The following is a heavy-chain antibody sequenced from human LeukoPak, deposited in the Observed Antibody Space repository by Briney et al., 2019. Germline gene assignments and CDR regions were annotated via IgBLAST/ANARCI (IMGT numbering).Heavy chain of an antibody. Sequence: SETLSLTCTVSGGSISSYYWSWIRQPPGKGLEWIGYIYYSGSTNYNPSLKSRVTISVDTSKNQFSLKPSSVTAADTAVYYCARGGDYGDYVGAFDIWGQGTMVTVSS. CDR1: GGSISSYY. D-gene: IGHD4-17*01. CDR2: IYYSGST. CDR3: ARGGDYGDYVGAFDI. J-gene: IGHJ3*02. V-gene: IGHV4-59*08.